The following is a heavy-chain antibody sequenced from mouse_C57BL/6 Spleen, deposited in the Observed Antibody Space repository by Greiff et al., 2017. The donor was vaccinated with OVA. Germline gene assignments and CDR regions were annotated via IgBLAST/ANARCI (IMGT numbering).Heavy chain of an antibody. CDR2: IYPSDSET. Sequence: VQLQQPGAELVRPGSSVKLSCKASGYTFTSYWMDWVKQRPGQGLEWIGNIYPSDSETHYNQKLKDKATLTVDKSSSTAYMQLSSLTAEDSAVYYCARGYFNYCWFDYWGQGTLVTVSA. J-gene: IGHJ3*01. V-gene: IGHV1-61*01. D-gene: IGHD2-1*01. CDR3: ARGYFNYCWFDY. CDR1: GYTFTSYW.